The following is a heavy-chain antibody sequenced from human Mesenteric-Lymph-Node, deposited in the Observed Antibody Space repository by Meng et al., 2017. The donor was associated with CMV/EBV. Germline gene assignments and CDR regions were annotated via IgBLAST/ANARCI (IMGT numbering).Heavy chain of an antibody. V-gene: IGHV3-13*01. D-gene: IGHD2-8*01. CDR3: ARKLPANGLDV. CDR2: IGAGGDT. Sequence: GGSLRLSCAASGFIFSRYDIHWVRQGAGKGLEWVSGIGAGGDTHYAVSVRGRFTISRENAKNSLYLQMNSLGAGDTAVYYCARKLPANGLDVWGQGTTVTVSS. CDR1: GFIFSRYD. J-gene: IGHJ6*02.